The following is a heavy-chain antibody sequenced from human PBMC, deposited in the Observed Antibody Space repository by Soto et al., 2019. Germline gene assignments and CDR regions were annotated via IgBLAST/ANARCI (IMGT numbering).Heavy chain of an antibody. CDR3: AKVAGGLGYFDL. V-gene: IGHV3-23*01. D-gene: IGHD3-16*01. Sequence: EVQLLESGGGLARPGGYLRLSCVASGFTFSDYAMTWVRQAPGKGLEWVATISATGGNIEYTDSLKGRFTISRDNSKNTLYLQLNGLTSDDTAVHYCAKVAGGLGYFDLWGRGTLVTVSS. J-gene: IGHJ2*01. CDR2: ISATGGNI. CDR1: GFTFSDYA.